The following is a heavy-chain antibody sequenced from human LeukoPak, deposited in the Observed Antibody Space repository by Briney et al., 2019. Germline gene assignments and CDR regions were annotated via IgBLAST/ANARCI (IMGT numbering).Heavy chain of an antibody. CDR2: IKQDGSEK. V-gene: IGHV3-7*01. CDR1: GFTFSSYW. J-gene: IGHJ4*02. Sequence: GGSLRLSCAASGFTFSSYWTSWVRQAPGKGLEWVANIKQDGSEKYYVDSVKGRFTISRDNAKNSLYLQMNSLRAEDTAVYYCARGETYSSSLYYFDYWGQGTLVTVSS. CDR3: ARGETYSSSLYYFDY. D-gene: IGHD6-13*01.